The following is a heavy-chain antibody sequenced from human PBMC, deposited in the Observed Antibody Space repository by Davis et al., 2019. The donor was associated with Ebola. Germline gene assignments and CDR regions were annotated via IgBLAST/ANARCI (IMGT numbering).Heavy chain of an antibody. CDR1: GYTFTNYG. V-gene: IGHV1-18*04. CDR3: ARDLGMVYAVYYFDY. J-gene: IGHJ4*02. Sequence: ASVKVSCKASGYTFTNYGITWVRQAPGQRLEWMGWINPHNGNTNYAQNVQGRVIMTSDTATTTAYMEVGSLRSDDTAVYYCARDLGMVYAVYYFDYWGQGTLVTVSS. CDR2: INPHNGNT. D-gene: IGHD2-8*01.